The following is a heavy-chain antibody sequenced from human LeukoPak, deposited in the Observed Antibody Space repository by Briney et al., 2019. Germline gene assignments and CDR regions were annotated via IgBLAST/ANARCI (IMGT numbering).Heavy chain of an antibody. CDR3: ARDGYYGSGSFDP. V-gene: IGHV4-61*01. CDR2: FYYSGST. CDR1: GGSVSSGSYY. Sequence: PSETLSLTCTVSGGSVSSGSYYWSWIRQPPGKGLEWIGYFYYSGSTNYNPSLKSRVTISMDTSKNQFSPRLNSVTAADTAVYYCARDGYYGSGSFDPWGQGTLVTVSS. D-gene: IGHD3-10*01. J-gene: IGHJ5*02.